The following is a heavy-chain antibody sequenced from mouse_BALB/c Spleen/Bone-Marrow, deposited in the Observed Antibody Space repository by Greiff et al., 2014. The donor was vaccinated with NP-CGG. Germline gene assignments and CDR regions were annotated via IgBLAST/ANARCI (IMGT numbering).Heavy chain of an antibody. J-gene: IGHJ3*01. D-gene: IGHD3-1*01. V-gene: IGHV1-54*01. Sequence: QVQLQQSGPELVRPGTSVKVSCKASGYAFTNYLIEWVTQRPGQGLEWIGVINPGSGGSNYNEKFKGKATLTADKFSSTAYMQLSSLTSDDSAVYFCVREAPRGFAYWGQGTLVTVSA. CDR1: GYAFTNYL. CDR3: VREAPRGFAY. CDR2: INPGSGGS.